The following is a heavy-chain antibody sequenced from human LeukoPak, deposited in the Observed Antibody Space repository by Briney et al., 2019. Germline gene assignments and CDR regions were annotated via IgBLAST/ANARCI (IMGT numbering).Heavy chain of an antibody. CDR3: AREYYDSSGYYPVPYYYYMDV. J-gene: IGHJ6*03. D-gene: IGHD3-22*01. CDR1: GFTSSSYS. V-gene: IGHV3-48*01. Sequence: PGGSLRLSCAASGFTSSSYSMNWVRQAPGKGLEWVSYISSSSSTIYYADSVKGRFTISRDNAKNSLYLQMNSLRAEDTAVYYCAREYYDSSGYYPVPYYYYMDVWGKGTTVTVSS. CDR2: ISSSSSTI.